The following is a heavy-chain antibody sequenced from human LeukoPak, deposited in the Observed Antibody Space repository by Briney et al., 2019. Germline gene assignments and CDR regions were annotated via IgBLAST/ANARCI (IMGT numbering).Heavy chain of an antibody. CDR3: AAGIAARGKYYFDY. V-gene: IGHV5-51*01. J-gene: IGHJ4*02. CDR2: IYPGDSDT. Sequence: GESLKISCKGSGYSFTSYWIGWVRQMSGKGLEGMGIIYPGDSDTRYRPSLQGQVTISADKSISTAYLQWSSLKASDTAMYYCAAGIAARGKYYFDYWGQGTLVTVSS. D-gene: IGHD6-13*01. CDR1: GYSFTSYW.